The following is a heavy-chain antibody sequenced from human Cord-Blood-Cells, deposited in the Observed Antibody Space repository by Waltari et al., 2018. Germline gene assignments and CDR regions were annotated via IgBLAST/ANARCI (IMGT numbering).Heavy chain of an antibody. CDR3: ARDFFGYCTGGVCYAFDI. CDR1: GYTFTSYA. D-gene: IGHD2-8*02. V-gene: IGHV1-3*01. CDR2: INAGNGNT. Sequence: QVQLVQSGAEVKKPGASVKVSCKASGYTFTSYAMHWVRQALGQRLEWMGWINAGNGNTKYSQKFQGRVTITRDTSASTAYMELSSLRAEDTAVYYCARDFFGYCTGGVCYAFDIWGQGTMVTVSS. J-gene: IGHJ3*02.